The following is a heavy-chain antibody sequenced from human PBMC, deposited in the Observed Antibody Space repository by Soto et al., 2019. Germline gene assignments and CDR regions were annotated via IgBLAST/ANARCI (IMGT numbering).Heavy chain of an antibody. D-gene: IGHD2-8*01. CDR2: IYHSGST. CDR3: ARGGGPPRANWFDP. CDR1: GYSISSGYY. J-gene: IGHJ5*02. V-gene: IGHV4-38-2*01. Sequence: SETLSLTCAVSGYSISSGYYWGWIRQPPGKGLEWIGSIYHSGSTYYNPSLKSRVTISVDTSKNQFSLKLSSVTAADTAVYYCARGGGPPRANWFDPWGQGTLVTVSS.